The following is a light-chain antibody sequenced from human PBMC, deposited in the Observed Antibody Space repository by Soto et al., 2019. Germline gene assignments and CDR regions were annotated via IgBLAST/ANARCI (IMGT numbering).Light chain of an antibody. CDR3: QQYGSSPWT. CDR2: GAS. Sequence: EIVLTQSPGTLSLSPGARATLSCRASQSVSSSYLAWYQQKPGQAPRLLIYGASSRATGIPDRFSGSGSGTDCTLTISRLEPEDCAVYYCQQYGSSPWTFGQGTKVDIK. J-gene: IGKJ1*01. V-gene: IGKV3-20*01. CDR1: QSVSSSY.